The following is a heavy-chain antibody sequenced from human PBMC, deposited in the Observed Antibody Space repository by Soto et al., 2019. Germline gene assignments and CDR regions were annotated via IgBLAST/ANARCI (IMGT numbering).Heavy chain of an antibody. J-gene: IGHJ4*02. CDR2: ITTKNGNT. D-gene: IGHD2-15*01. CDR3: ARGGKYCSAGSCYSGFDS. CDR1: GYTFTNYG. Sequence: QVQLVQSGAEVKKPGASVKVSCKGSGYTFTNYGISWVRQAPGQGLEWMGWITTKNGNTNNAQKIQGRVTMTTDTFTXTXFRELRSLRSDDTAVYYWARGGKYCSAGSCYSGFDSWGQGTLVTVSS. V-gene: IGHV1-18*01.